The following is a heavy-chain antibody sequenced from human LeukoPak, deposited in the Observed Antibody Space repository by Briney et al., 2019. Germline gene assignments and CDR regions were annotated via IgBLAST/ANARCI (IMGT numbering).Heavy chain of an antibody. CDR1: GFSLRTSGVG. V-gene: IGHV2-5*01. J-gene: IGHJ5*02. CDR3: AHSLGSRIDP. CDR2: NYWNDDK. Sequence: SGPTLVYHTQRLTLTCTFSGFSLRTSGVGVGWIRQPPGKALEWLALNYWNDDKSYSPSLNSQLTITKDTSKNQVVLTMTNMDPVDTATYYCAHSLGSRIDPWGQGTLVTVSS. D-gene: IGHD1-26*01.